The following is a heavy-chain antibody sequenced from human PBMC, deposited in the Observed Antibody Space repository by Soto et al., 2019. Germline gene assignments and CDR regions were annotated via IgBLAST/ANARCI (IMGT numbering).Heavy chain of an antibody. Sequence: GGSLRLSCAASGFTFSSYAMHWVRQAPGKGLEWVAVISYDGSNKYYADSVKGRFTISRDNSKNTLYLQMNSLRAEDTAVYYCARARIGITMVRGTDYWGQGTLVTVSS. CDR2: ISYDGSNK. J-gene: IGHJ4*02. D-gene: IGHD3-10*01. V-gene: IGHV3-30-3*01. CDR1: GFTFSSYA. CDR3: ARARIGITMVRGTDY.